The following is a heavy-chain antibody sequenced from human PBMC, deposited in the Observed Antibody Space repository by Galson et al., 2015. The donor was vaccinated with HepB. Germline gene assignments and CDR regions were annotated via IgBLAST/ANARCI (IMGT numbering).Heavy chain of an antibody. CDR2: ISWDGGST. D-gene: IGHD3-9*01. J-gene: IGHJ4*02. V-gene: IGHV3-43*01. Sequence: SLRLSCAASGFTFDDYTMHWVRQAPGKGLEWVSLISWDGGSTYYADSVKGRFTISRDNSKNSLYLQMNSLRTEDTALYYCTKDQGPLRYYHWGQGTLVTVSS. CDR1: GFTFDDYT. CDR3: TKDQGPLRYYH.